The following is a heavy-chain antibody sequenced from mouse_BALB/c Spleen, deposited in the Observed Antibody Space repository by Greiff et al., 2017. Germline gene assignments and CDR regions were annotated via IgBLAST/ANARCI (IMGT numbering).Heavy chain of an antibody. J-gene: IGHJ4*01. CDR2: ISSGGRT. CDR1: GFTFSSYA. V-gene: IGHV5-6-5*01. D-gene: IGHD2-3*01. CDR3: ARGRDGYYGYAMDY. Sequence: EVQGVESGGGLVKPGGSLKLSCAASGFTFSSYAMSWVRQTPEKRLEWVASISSGGRTYYPDSVKGRFTISRDNARNILYLQMSSLRSEDTAMYYCARGRDGYYGYAMDYWGQGTSVTVSS.